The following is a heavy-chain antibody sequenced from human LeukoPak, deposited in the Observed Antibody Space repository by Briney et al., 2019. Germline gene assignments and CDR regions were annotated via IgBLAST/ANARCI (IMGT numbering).Heavy chain of an antibody. D-gene: IGHD2-8*01. Sequence: PGGSLRLSCAASGFTFSSYSMNWVRQAPGKGLEWVSYISSSSSTIYYADSVKGRFTISRDNAKNSLYLQMNSLRPDDTAVYYCARDPTPPYCTNGVCYGRGFDYWGQGTLVTVSS. J-gene: IGHJ4*02. CDR3: ARDPTPPYCTNGVCYGRGFDY. CDR2: ISSSSSTI. CDR1: GFTFSSYS. V-gene: IGHV3-48*01.